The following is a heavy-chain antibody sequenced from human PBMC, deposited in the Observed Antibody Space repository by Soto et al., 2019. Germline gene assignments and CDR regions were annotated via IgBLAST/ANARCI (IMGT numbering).Heavy chain of an antibody. V-gene: IGHV3-30-3*01. D-gene: IGHD3-3*01. CDR1: GFTFSRYA. Sequence: QVQLVESGGGVVQPGRSLRLSCAASGFTFSRYAMHWVRQAPGKGLEWVAVISYDGSNKYYADSVKGRFTISRDNSKNTLYLQMICLRAEDTAEYYCARDLRVTTFGVALYYYCYGMDVWGQGTTVTVPS. J-gene: IGHJ6*02. CDR3: ARDLRVTTFGVALYYYCYGMDV. CDR2: ISYDGSNK.